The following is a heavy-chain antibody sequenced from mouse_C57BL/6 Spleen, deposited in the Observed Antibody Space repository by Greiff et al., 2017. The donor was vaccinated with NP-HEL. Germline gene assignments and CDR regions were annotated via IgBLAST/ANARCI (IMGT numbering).Heavy chain of an antibody. J-gene: IGHJ2*01. CDR2: IDPSDSYT. D-gene: IGHD2-1*01. Sequence: VQLQQPGAELVMPGASVKLSCKASGYTFTSYWMHWVKQRPGQGLEWIGEIDPSDSYTNYNQKFKGKSTLTVDKSSSTAYMQLSSLTSEDSAVYYCARGKDYCNYQGYFDYWGQGTTLTVSS. V-gene: IGHV1-69*01. CDR1: GYTFTSYW. CDR3: ARGKDYCNYQGYFDY.